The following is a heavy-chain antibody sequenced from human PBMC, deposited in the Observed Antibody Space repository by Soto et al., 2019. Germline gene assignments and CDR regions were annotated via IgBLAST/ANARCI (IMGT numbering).Heavy chain of an antibody. J-gene: IGHJ4*02. CDR1: GDTFTDYY. V-gene: IGHV1-46*01. Sequence: QVQLMQSGAEVKKPGASVKVSCKASGDTFTDYYIHWVRQAPGQGLEWMGTVNPSGGHTTYAQHFLGRVTMTRDTSTSTLYMELTSLTSDDTAEYYCARGGHVVVVTAALDYWGQGTLVTVSS. CDR3: ARGGHVVVVTAALDY. CDR2: VNPSGGHT. D-gene: IGHD2-21*02.